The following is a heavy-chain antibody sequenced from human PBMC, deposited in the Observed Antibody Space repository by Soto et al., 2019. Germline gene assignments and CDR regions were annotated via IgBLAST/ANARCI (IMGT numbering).Heavy chain of an antibody. CDR3: VLPTEPGTIVFDI. CDR2: SYWDDDK. CDR1: GLSLRTSGVG. Sequence: QITLKESGPTLVKPTETLTLTCTFSGLSLRTSGVGVGWVRQSPGKALEWLALSYWDDDKRYRPSLKTRLTITKDTSKNQVVLTMTNMDPVDTATYYCVLPTEPGTIVFDIWGQGAVVTVSS. V-gene: IGHV2-5*02. J-gene: IGHJ3*02. D-gene: IGHD1-7*01.